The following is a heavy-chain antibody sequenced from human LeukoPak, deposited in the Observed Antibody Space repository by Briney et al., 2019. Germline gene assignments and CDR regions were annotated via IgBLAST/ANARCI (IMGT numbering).Heavy chain of an antibody. Sequence: ASVKVSCKASGGTVTRYPISWVRQAPGQGLEWMGGIIPIFGTANYAQKFQGRVTITADESTSTAYMELSSLRSEDTAVYYCARTPLRGATFFTSYPNWFDTWGQGTLVTVSS. J-gene: IGHJ5*02. CDR2: IIPIFGTA. D-gene: IGHD3-10*01. CDR1: GGTVTRYP. CDR3: ARTPLRGATFFTSYPNWFDT. V-gene: IGHV1-69*13.